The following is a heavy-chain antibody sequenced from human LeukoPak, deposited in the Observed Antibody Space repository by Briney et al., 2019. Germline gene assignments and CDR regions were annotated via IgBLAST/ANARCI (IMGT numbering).Heavy chain of an antibody. CDR1: GYTFSSYA. CDR3: ATVHYYYDSSGYYLASSDAFDI. D-gene: IGHD3-22*01. V-gene: IGHV7-4-1*02. CDR2: INTNTGNP. Sequence: GASVKVSCKASGYTFSSYAINWVRQAPGQGLEWMGWINTNTGNPTYAQGFTGRFVFSLDTSVSTSYLQISSLMAEDTAVYYCATVHYYYDSSGYYLASSDAFDIWGQGTMVTVSS. J-gene: IGHJ3*02.